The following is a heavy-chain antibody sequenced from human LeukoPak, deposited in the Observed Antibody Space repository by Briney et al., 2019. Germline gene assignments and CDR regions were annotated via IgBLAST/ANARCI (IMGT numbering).Heavy chain of an antibody. CDR1: GYTFTTHD. V-gene: IGHV1-8*01. Sequence: ASVKVPCRASGYTFTTHDINWVRQATGQGLEWMGWMSPNSGDTGYAQKFQGRVTMTSDSSISTAFMELSSLRSEDAAIYYCVRTPPNWGFDYWGQGTLVTVSS. CDR3: VRTPPNWGFDY. J-gene: IGHJ4*02. CDR2: MSPNSGDT. D-gene: IGHD7-27*01.